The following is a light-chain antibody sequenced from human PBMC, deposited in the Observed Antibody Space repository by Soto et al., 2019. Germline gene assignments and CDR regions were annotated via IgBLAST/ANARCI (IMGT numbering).Light chain of an antibody. J-gene: IGKJ1*01. Sequence: EVVMTQSPSTLSVSPGERATLSCRASQSVSSNLAWYQQKPGQPPRLLIYGASNRATGIPDRFSGSGSGTDFTLTISSLQPEDFATYYCQQSYSTLSWTFGQGTKVDIK. CDR1: QSVSSN. CDR2: GAS. CDR3: QQSYSTLSWT. V-gene: IGKV3D-15*01.